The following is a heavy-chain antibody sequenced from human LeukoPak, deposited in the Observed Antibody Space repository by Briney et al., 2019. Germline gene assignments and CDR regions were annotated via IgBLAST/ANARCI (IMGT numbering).Heavy chain of an antibody. D-gene: IGHD3-22*01. CDR1: GGSISSYY. V-gene: IGHV4-59*12. Sequence: PSETLSLTCTVSGGSISSYYWSWIRQPPGKGLEWIGYIYYSGSTNYNPSLKSRVTISVDTSKNQFSLKLSSVTAADTAVYYCVNYYDGSGYYYYNHWGQGALVTVSS. CDR2: IYYSGST. J-gene: IGHJ4*02. CDR3: VNYYDGSGYYYYNH.